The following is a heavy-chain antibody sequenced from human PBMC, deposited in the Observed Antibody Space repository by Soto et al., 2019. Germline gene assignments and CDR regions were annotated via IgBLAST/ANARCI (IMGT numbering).Heavy chain of an antibody. CDR2: ISGSGGST. CDR1: GFTFSTYA. Sequence: HPGGSLRLSCAASGFTFSTYAMSWVRQAPGKGLEWVSGISGSGGSTYYADSVKGRFTISRDNSKNTLFLQMNSLGAEDTAVYYCVKDPYGDYSQWGQGTLVTVSS. CDR3: VKDPYGDYSQ. J-gene: IGHJ4*02. V-gene: IGHV3-23*01. D-gene: IGHD4-17*01.